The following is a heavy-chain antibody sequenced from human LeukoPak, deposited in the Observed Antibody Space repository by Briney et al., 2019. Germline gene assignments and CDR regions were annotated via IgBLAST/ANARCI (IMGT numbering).Heavy chain of an antibody. V-gene: IGHV4-59*08. CDR1: GFTFSNYW. CDR3: ARHEDGYCSSTSCYGN. J-gene: IGHJ4*02. D-gene: IGHD2-2*03. CDR2: IYYSGST. Sequence: GSLRLSCAASGFTFSNYWMSWIRQPPGKGLEWIGYIYYSGSTKYNPSLKSRVTISVDTSKNQFSLTLSSVTAADTAVYYCARHEDGYCSSTSCYGNWGQGTLVTVSS.